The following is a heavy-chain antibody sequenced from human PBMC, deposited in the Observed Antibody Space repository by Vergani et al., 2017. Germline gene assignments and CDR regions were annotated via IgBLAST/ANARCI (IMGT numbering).Heavy chain of an antibody. Sequence: QVQVVQSGAEVKKSGASVKVSCKTSGYTFSNYYMHWVRQAPGQGLEWMGIINPSGGHTNYAQKFQGRVTMTRDTSTNTVYMELSSLRSEDTAIYYCARDDYSILTGYRYWGHGTLVTVSA. CDR1: GYTFSNYY. CDR3: ARDDYSILTGYRY. J-gene: IGHJ4*01. D-gene: IGHD3-9*01. CDR2: INPSGGHT. V-gene: IGHV1-46*03.